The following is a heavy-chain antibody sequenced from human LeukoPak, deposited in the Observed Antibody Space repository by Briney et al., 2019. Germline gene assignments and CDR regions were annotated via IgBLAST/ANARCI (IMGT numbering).Heavy chain of an antibody. V-gene: IGHV4-59*11. CDR1: GGSISSHY. Sequence: SETLSLTCTVSGGSISSHYWSWTRQPPGKGLEWIGYIYYSGSTNYNPSLKSRVTISVDTSKNQFSLKLSSVTAADTAVYYCARVGLGRYYYYYMDVWGKGTTVTVSS. J-gene: IGHJ6*03. CDR2: IYYSGST. D-gene: IGHD1-14*01. CDR3: ARVGLGRYYYYYMDV.